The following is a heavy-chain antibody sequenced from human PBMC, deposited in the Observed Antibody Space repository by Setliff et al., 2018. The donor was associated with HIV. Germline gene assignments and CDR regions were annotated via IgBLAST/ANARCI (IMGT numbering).Heavy chain of an antibody. CDR1: GYTFTDYY. CDR2: INPNSGGT. J-gene: IGHJ6*02. CDR3: ASIDCGGDCYSYYYYGMDV. Sequence: ASVKVSCKASGYTFTDYYIHWVRQAPGQGLEWMGRINPNSGGTNYAQKFQGRVTMTRDTSASTAYMELSSLRSEDTAVYYCASIDCGGDCYSYYYYGMDVWGQGTTVTVS. D-gene: IGHD2-21*02. V-gene: IGHV1-2*06.